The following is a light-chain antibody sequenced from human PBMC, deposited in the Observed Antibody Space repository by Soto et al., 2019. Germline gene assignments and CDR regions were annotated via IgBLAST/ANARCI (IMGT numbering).Light chain of an antibody. CDR3: TSYTRRPHYV. V-gene: IGLV2-14*03. Sequence: QSVLTQPASVSGSPGQSIAISCTGSSSDIGVSNYVSWYQQHPGKAPRLIIYDVDNRPSGVSARFSGSKSGNTASLTISGLQTEDEADYYCTSYTRRPHYVFATGTKVSVL. J-gene: IGLJ1*01. CDR1: SSDIGVSNY. CDR2: DVD.